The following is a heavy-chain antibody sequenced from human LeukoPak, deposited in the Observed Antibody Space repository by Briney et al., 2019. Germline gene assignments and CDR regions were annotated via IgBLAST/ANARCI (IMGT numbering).Heavy chain of an antibody. CDR1: GYSFTSYW. Sequence: GESLKISCKGSGYSFTSYWIGWVRQVPGKGLEWMGIIWPDDSDKRYSPSFQGQVTISADKSISTAYLQWSSLKASDTAMYYCARQGKDGYRVVNYWGQGTLVTVSS. D-gene: IGHD5-24*01. CDR3: ARQGKDGYRVVNY. J-gene: IGHJ4*02. CDR2: IWPDDSDK. V-gene: IGHV5-51*01.